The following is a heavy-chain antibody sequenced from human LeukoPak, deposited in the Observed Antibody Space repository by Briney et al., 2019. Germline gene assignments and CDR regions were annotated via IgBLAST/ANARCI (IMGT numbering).Heavy chain of an antibody. V-gene: IGHV3-30*03. CDR3: ARVGGQVSEPIDY. CDR2: ISYDGSNK. D-gene: IGHD1-14*01. CDR1: GFTFSSYG. J-gene: IGHJ4*02. Sequence: GGSLRLSCAASGFTFSSYGMHWVRQAPGKGLEWVAVISYDGSNKYYADSVKGRFTISRDNAKNSLYLQMDSLRAEDTAVYYCARVGGQVSEPIDYWGQGTLVTVSS.